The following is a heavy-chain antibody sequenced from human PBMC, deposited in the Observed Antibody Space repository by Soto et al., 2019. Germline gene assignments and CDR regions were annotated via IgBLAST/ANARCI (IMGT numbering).Heavy chain of an antibody. Sequence: ASVKVSCKVSGYTLTELSMHWVRQAPGKGHEWMGGFDPEDGETIYAQKFLGRVTMTEDTSTDTAFMELSSLRSVDTAVYYCATGGGYCSSTSCYMVPWFDPWGQGTLVTVSS. CDR1: GYTLTELS. D-gene: IGHD2-2*02. CDR2: FDPEDGET. J-gene: IGHJ5*02. V-gene: IGHV1-24*01. CDR3: ATGGGYCSSTSCYMVPWFDP.